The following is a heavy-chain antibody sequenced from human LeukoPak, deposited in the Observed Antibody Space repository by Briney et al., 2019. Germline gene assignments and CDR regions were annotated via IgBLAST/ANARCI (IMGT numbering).Heavy chain of an antibody. CDR3: ARAQVRFDY. Sequence: KTGGSLRLSCAASGFTFSSYSMNWVRQAPGKGLEWVSSISGSNSYIYYADSMKGRFTISRDNAKNSLYLQMNSLRAEDTAVYYCARAQVRFDYWGQGTLVTVSS. CDR1: GFTFSSYS. CDR2: ISGSNSYI. V-gene: IGHV3-21*01. J-gene: IGHJ4*02.